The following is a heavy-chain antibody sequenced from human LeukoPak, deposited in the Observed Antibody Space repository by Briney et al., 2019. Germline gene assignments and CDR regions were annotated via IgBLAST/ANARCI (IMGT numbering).Heavy chain of an antibody. J-gene: IGHJ4*02. CDR2: IYYSGST. V-gene: IGHV4-59*08. D-gene: IGHD6-19*01. CDR3: AATGYSSGWDNFDY. CDR1: GGSISSYY. Sequence: SETLSLTCTVSGGSISSYYWSWIRQPPGKGLEWIGYIYYSGSTNYNPSLKSRVTISVDTSKNQFSLKLSSVTAADTAVYYCAATGYSSGWDNFDYWGQGTLVIVSS.